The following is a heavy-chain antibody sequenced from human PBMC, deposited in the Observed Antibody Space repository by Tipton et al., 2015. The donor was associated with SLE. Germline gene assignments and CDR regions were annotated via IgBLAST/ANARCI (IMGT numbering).Heavy chain of an antibody. Sequence: SLRLSCEASEFVGSNFWMHWVRQAPGKGLMWVSRIKTDGSSTSYADSVKGRFTISRDNAKNTLHLQMNSLRAEDTGLYYCVVESATAVGGGQGTLVTVSP. D-gene: IGHD2-21*02. J-gene: IGHJ4*02. CDR2: IKTDGSST. CDR1: EFVGSNFW. CDR3: VVESATAVG. V-gene: IGHV3-74*01.